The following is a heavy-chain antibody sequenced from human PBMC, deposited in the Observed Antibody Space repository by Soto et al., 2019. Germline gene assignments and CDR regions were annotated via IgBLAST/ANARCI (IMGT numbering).Heavy chain of an antibody. V-gene: IGHV3-30-3*01. CDR2: ISYDGSNK. Sequence: GGSLRLSCAASGFTFSSYAMHWVRQAPGKGLEWVAVISYDGSNKYYADSVKGRFTISRDNSKNTLYLQMNSLRAEDTAVYYCARDAFSSSWSHFDYWGQGTLVTV. CDR3: ARDAFSSSWSHFDY. J-gene: IGHJ4*02. D-gene: IGHD6-13*01. CDR1: GFTFSSYA.